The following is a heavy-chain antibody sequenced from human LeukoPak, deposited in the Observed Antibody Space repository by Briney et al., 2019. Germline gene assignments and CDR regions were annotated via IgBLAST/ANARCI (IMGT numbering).Heavy chain of an antibody. CDR1: GFTFSSYS. CDR2: ISSGSGTI. CDR3: ARDLGDYYGSGSYHY. V-gene: IGHV3-48*01. D-gene: IGHD3-10*01. Sequence: PGGSLRLSCAASGFTFSSYSMNWVRQAPGKGLEWVSYISSGSGTIYYADSVKGRFTISRDNAKNTLYLQMNSLRVEDTAVYYCARDLGDYYGSGSYHYWGQGTLVTVSS. J-gene: IGHJ4*02.